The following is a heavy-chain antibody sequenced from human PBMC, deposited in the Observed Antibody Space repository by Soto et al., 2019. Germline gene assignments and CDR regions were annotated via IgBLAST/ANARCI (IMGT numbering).Heavy chain of an antibody. V-gene: IGHV3-66*01. J-gene: IGHJ6*03. CDR2: IYSGGST. D-gene: IGHD3-10*01. Sequence: EVQLVESGGGLVQPGGSLRLSCAASEFTVSSNYMSWVRQAPGKGLEWVSVIYSGGSTYYADSVKGRFTISRDNSKNTLYLQMNSLRAEDTAVYYCARAARQRGEYYYYYYMDVWGKGTTVTVSS. CDR1: EFTVSSNY. CDR3: ARAARQRGEYYYYYYMDV.